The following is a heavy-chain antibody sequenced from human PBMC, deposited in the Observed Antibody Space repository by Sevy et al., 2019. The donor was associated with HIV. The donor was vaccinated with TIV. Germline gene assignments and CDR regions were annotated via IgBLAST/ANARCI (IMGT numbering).Heavy chain of an antibody. Sequence: GGSLRLSCAASGFTFSSYAMTWVRQAPGKGLEWVSTMSGSGDSIYYADSVKGRFTISGDNSKNTLYLQMKSLRAEDTAVYYCAKMYSIGWYSSGSAYGLDIWGQGTMVTVSS. CDR2: MSGSGDSI. D-gene: IGHD6-19*01. CDR3: AKMYSIGWYSSGSAYGLDI. J-gene: IGHJ3*02. V-gene: IGHV3-23*01. CDR1: GFTFSSYA.